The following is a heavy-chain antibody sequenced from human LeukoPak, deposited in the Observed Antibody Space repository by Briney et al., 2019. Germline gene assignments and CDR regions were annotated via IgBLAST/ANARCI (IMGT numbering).Heavy chain of an antibody. CDR1: GFTFSSYG. CDR2: IWYDGSNK. V-gene: IGHV3-33*01. Sequence: PGRSLRLSCAASGFTFSSYGMHWVRQAPGKGLEWVAVIWYDGSNKYYADSVKGRFTISRDNSKNTLYLQMNSLRAEDTAVYYCARGRGYGHPFDPWGQGTLVTVSS. CDR3: ARGRGYGHPFDP. J-gene: IGHJ5*02. D-gene: IGHD3-22*01.